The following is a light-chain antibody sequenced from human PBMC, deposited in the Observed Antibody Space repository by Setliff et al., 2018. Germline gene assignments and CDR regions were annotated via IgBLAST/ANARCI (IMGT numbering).Light chain of an antibody. Sequence: LTQPPSASGSPGQSVTISCTGTSSDVGGYNYVSWYQQHPGKAPKLMIYEVSKRPSGVPDRFSGSKSGNTASLTVSGLQAEDEADYYCSSYAGSNTPYVFGTGTKVTV. CDR2: EVS. CDR1: SSDVGGYNY. V-gene: IGLV2-8*01. CDR3: SSYAGSNTPYV. J-gene: IGLJ1*01.